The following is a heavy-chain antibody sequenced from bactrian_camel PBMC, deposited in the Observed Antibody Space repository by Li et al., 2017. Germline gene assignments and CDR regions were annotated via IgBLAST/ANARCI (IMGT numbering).Heavy chain of an antibody. D-gene: IGHD2*01. J-gene: IGHJ4*01. CDR2: IETRGRST. CDR3: TKGEFSLCYSH. CDR1: GYLYTLNTIDY. V-gene: IGHV3S28*01. Sequence: LRLSCTVSGYLYTLNTIDYMGWFRQAPGKEREGVAAIETRGRSTYTTYADSVKGRFTISQDNVNNTVYLQMSSLNPDDTAVYYCTKGEFSLCYSHWGQGTQVTVS.